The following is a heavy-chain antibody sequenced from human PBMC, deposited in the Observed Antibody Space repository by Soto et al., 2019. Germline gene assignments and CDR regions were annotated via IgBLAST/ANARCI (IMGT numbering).Heavy chain of an antibody. J-gene: IGHJ4*02. CDR3: ARVRLDTAMWGYYFDY. CDR2: INHSGST. V-gene: IGHV4-34*01. CDR1: GGSFSGYY. D-gene: IGHD5-18*01. Sequence: SETLSLTCAVYGGSFSGYYWSWIRQPPGKGLEWIGEINHSGSTNYNPSLKSRVTISVDTSKNQFSLKLSSVTAADTAVYYCARVRLDTAMWGYYFDYWGQGTLVTVSS.